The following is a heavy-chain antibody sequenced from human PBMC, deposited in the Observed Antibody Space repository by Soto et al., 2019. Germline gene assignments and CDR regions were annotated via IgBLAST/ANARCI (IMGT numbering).Heavy chain of an antibody. CDR2: IYYSGST. CDR1: GGSISSGDYY. Sequence: QVQLQESGPGLVKPSQTLSLTRTVSGGSISSGDYYWSWIRQPPGKGLEWIGYIYYSGSTYYNPSLKSRVTISVDTSKNQFSLKLSSVTAADTAVYYCAREGIAAAGNYYYGMDVWGQGTTVTVSS. V-gene: IGHV4-30-4*01. J-gene: IGHJ6*02. CDR3: AREGIAAAGNYYYGMDV. D-gene: IGHD6-13*01.